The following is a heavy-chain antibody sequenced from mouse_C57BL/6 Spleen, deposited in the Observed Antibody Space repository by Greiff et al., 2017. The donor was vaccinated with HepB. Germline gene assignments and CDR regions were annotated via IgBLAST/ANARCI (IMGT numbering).Heavy chain of an antibody. V-gene: IGHV5-17*01. J-gene: IGHJ1*03. Sequence: EVQGVESGGGLVKPGGSLKLSCAASGFTFSDYGMHWVRQAPEKGLEWVAYISSGSSTIYYADTVKGRFTISRDNAKNTLFLQMTSLRSEDTAMYYGAKRYYDYDGGYFDVWGTGTTVTVSS. CDR3: AKRYYDYDGGYFDV. CDR1: GFTFSDYG. CDR2: ISSGSSTI. D-gene: IGHD2-4*01.